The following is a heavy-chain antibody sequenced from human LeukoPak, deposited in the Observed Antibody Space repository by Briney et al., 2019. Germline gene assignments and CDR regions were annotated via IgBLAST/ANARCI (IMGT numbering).Heavy chain of an antibody. J-gene: IGHJ4*02. Sequence: ASLKVSCKASGYTFTGYYMHWVRQAPGQGLEWMGWINPNSGGTNYAQKFQGRVTMTRDTSISTAYMELSRLRSEDTAVYYCARAFPSGLLWFGESPIDYWGQGTLVTVSS. D-gene: IGHD3-10*01. CDR1: GYTFTGYY. CDR2: INPNSGGT. CDR3: ARAFPSGLLWFGESPIDY. V-gene: IGHV1-2*02.